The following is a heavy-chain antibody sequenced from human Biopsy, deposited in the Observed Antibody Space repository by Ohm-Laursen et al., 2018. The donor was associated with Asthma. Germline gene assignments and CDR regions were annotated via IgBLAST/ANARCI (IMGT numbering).Heavy chain of an antibody. CDR1: GGSISSGAYY. CDR3: ARRGGVRRYFDY. V-gene: IGHV4-30-4*01. Sequence: SQTLFLTCTVSGGSISSGAYYWRWVRQPPGKGLEWIGYIYYIGSTYYNPSLKSRVAISLDTSKNQFSLKLSSVPAADTAVYFCARRGGVRRYFDYWGQGTLVTVSS. CDR2: IYYIGST. D-gene: IGHD3-16*01. J-gene: IGHJ4*02.